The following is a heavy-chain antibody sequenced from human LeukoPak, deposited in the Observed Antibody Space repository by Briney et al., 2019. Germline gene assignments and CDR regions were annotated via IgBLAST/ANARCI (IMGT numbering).Heavy chain of an antibody. CDR2: IRSKAHGGTT. V-gene: IGHV3-49*04. Sequence: PGRSLRLSCTASGFTFCDYAMSWVRQAPGKGLEWVGFIRSKAHGGTTEYAASVKGRFTISRDDSKSIAYLQMNSLKTEDAAIYYCTFGSYYYYAMDVWGQGTTVTVSS. J-gene: IGHJ6*02. D-gene: IGHD3-16*01. CDR1: GFTFCDYA. CDR3: TFGSYYYYAMDV.